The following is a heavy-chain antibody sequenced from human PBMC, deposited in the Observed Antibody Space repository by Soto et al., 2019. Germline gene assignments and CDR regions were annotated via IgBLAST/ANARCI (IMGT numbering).Heavy chain of an antibody. CDR3: ARLVAAAGPLNYYYYGMDV. CDR1: GYSLTSYC. J-gene: IGHJ6*02. V-gene: IGHV5-10-1*01. D-gene: IGHD6-13*01. Sequence: GESLKISCKGPGYSLTSYCISLVRQIPGKGLEWMGRIDPSDSYTNYSPSFQGHVTISADKSISTAYLQWRSMKASDTAMYYCARLVAAAGPLNYYYYGMDVWGQGTTVTVSS. CDR2: IDPSDSYT.